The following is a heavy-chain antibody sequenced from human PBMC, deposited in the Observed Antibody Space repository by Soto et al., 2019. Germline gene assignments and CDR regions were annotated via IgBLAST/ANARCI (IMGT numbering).Heavy chain of an antibody. CDR3: AKARYYDSTGYLYYFDY. CDR2: ITGSGDYT. V-gene: IGHV3-23*01. J-gene: IGHJ4*02. Sequence: GGSLRLSCAASGFTFSNYAMSWVRQAPGKGLEWVSSITGSGDYTYYADSVKGRFTISRDNSKNTLYLQMNSLRAEDTAVYYCAKARYYDSTGYLYYFDYWGQGTLVTVSS. D-gene: IGHD3-22*01. CDR1: GFTFSNYA.